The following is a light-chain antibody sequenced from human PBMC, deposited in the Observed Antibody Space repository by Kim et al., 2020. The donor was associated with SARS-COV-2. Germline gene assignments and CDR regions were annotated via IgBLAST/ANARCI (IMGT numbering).Light chain of an antibody. J-gene: IGKJ1*01. V-gene: IGKV3D-15*01. CDR3: QQYHNWPPT. CDR2: GAS. CDR1: QGLSSN. Sequence: EIVMTQSQVTLSVSPGERATLSCRASQGLSSNLAWYQQKPGQAPRLLISGASTRATGIPARFSGGGSGTEFTLTISSLQSEDFAVYYCQQYHNWPPTFGQGTKVDIK.